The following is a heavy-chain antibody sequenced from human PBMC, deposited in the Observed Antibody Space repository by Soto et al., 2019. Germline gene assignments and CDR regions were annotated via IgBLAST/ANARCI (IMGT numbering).Heavy chain of an antibody. Sequence: QVQLVQSGAEVKKPGSSVKVSCKASGGTFSSYAISWVRQAPGQGLEWMGGIIPIFGTANYAQKFQGRVTITADVSTSTVYMELSSLRSEDTAVYYCARDRSRTTPSWYYGMDVWGQGTTVTVSS. CDR2: IIPIFGTA. V-gene: IGHV1-69*01. J-gene: IGHJ6*02. D-gene: IGHD1-7*01. CDR1: GGTFSSYA. CDR3: ARDRSRTTPSWYYGMDV.